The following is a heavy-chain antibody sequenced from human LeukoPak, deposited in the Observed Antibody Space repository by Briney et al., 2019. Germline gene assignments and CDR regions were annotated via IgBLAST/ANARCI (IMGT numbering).Heavy chain of an antibody. D-gene: IGHD1-26*01. V-gene: IGHV3-11*05. CDR2: ISSSSSYT. CDR1: GFSLSDYY. CDR3: ARDSGSYYDY. Sequence: GGSLRLSCAASGFSLSDYYMSWIRHAPGKGLEGISHISSSSSYTNYSDSVKGRFTISRDNAKNSLHLQMSSLRAEDTAVYYCARDSGSYYDYWGQGTLVTVSS. J-gene: IGHJ4*02.